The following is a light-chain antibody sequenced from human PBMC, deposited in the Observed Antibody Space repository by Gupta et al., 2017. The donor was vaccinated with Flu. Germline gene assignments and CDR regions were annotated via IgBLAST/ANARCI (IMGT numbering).Light chain of an antibody. J-gene: IGLJ2*01. CDR2: YVT. CDR3: CQSTGNNDIVV. CDR1: SSDVGANKY. V-gene: IGLV2-8*01. Sequence: QSALTQPPSASGSPGQSVAISCTGTSSDVGANKYVSWYQQHPGRAPKLMMYYVTKRPSGVPARLLCCMAGNTAYPLTMGLQAEDEADDYCCQSTGNNDIVVFGTGTKLTVL.